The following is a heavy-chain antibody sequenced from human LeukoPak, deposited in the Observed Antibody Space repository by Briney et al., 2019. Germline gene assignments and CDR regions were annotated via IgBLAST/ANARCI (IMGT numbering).Heavy chain of an antibody. CDR3: CGYSYSYDAFDI. V-gene: IGHV4-39*07. CDR1: GGSISSSSYY. J-gene: IGHJ3*02. D-gene: IGHD5-18*01. Sequence: SETLSLTCTVSGGSISSSSYYWGWIRQPPGKGLEWIGSIYYSGSTNYNPSLKSRVTISVDTSKNQFSLKLSSVTAADTAVYYCCGYSYSYDAFDIWGQGTMVTVSS. CDR2: IYYSGST.